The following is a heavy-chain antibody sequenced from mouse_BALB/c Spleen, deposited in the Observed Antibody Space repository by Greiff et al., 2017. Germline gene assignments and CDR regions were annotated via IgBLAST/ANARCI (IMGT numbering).Heavy chain of an antibody. CDR1: GFTFSSYT. Sequence: EVKLVESGGGLVKPGGSLKLSCAASGFTFSSYTMSWVRQTPEKRLEWVATISSGGGNTYYPDSVKGRFTISRDNAKNNLYLQMSSLRSEDTALYYCARSGDGDYWGQGTTLTVSS. V-gene: IGHV5-9*03. D-gene: IGHD2-3*01. CDR2: ISSGGGNT. J-gene: IGHJ2*01. CDR3: ARSGDGDY.